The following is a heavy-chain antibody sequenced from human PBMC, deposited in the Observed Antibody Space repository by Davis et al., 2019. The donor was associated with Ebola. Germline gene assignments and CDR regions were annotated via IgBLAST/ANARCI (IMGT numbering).Heavy chain of an antibody. J-gene: IGHJ6*02. CDR2: IYRGGNT. V-gene: IGHV3-66*01. Sequence: GESLKISCTVSGFTVSSNYITWVRQAPGKGLDWVAMIYRGGNTYYADSVKGRFTISRDNSKNTIFLQMNSLRAEDTAVYYCARDSDYGYYHGMDVWGQGTTVTVSS. D-gene: IGHD4-17*01. CDR3: ARDSDYGYYHGMDV. CDR1: GFTVSSNY.